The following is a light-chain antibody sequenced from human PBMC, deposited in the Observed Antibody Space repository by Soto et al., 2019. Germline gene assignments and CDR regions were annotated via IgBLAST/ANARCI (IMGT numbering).Light chain of an antibody. CDR3: SSYTDSSTVL. V-gene: IGLV2-14*03. J-gene: IGLJ7*01. CDR1: NRDVGGYNY. Sequence: QSALTQPASVSGSLGQSITISCSGTNRDVGGYNYVSWYQHHPGKVPKLMIYDVSNRPSGVSNCFSGSRSGNTASLTISGLQAEDEADYYCSSYTDSSTVLFGGGTQLTVL. CDR2: DVS.